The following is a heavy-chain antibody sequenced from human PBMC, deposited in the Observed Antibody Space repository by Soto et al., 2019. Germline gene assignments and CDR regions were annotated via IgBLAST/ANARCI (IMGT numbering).Heavy chain of an antibody. D-gene: IGHD4-17*01. V-gene: IGHV1-2*02. CDR2: INPKSGGT. Sequence: ASVKVSCKASGYTFIDYYMHWVRQAPGQGLEWMGWINPKSGGTNYAQKFHGRVTMTRDTSINTVFMELSRLNSDDAAMYFCARDVVTTTTGTSFGHWGQGTLVTVSS. CDR3: ARDVVTTTTGTSFGH. J-gene: IGHJ4*02. CDR1: GYTFIDYY.